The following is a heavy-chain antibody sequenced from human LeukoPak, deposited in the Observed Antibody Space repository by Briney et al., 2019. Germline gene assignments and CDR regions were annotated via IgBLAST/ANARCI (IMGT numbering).Heavy chain of an antibody. CDR1: GDSISNNYW. V-gene: IGHV4-4*02. Sequence: SGTLSLTCAVSGDSISNNYWWRWVRQFPGKGLEWIGEIYRSGSTNYNPSLKSRVTISIDKSKNQFSLELSSVTAADTAVYYCARGYDYGDPIDYWGQGTLVTVSS. CDR2: IYRSGST. J-gene: IGHJ4*02. D-gene: IGHD4-17*01. CDR3: ARGYDYGDPIDY.